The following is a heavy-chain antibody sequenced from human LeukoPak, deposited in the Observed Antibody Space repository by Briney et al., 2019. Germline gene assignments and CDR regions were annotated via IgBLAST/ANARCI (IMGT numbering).Heavy chain of an antibody. V-gene: IGHV3-33*08. Sequence: GGSLRLSCAASGFTFSNYDVHWVRLAPGKGLEWVAVIWYDGSNKYYVDSVKGRFTISRDISKNTLYLQMNSLSAEDTAVYYCARHGYNYGFDYWGLGTLVTVSS. CDR2: IWYDGSNK. CDR3: ARHGYNYGFDY. CDR1: GFTFSNYD. D-gene: IGHD5-24*01. J-gene: IGHJ4*02.